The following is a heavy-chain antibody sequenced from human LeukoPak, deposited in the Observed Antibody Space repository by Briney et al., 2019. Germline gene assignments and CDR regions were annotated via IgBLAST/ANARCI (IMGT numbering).Heavy chain of an antibody. CDR2: VTGSGGST. CDR1: GLTFSDYA. CDR3: ASRYCSGGGCYNRYYFDN. V-gene: IGHV3-23*01. D-gene: IGHD2-15*01. Sequence: AGGSLRLSCAASGLTFSDYAMSWVRQARGKGLEWVSAVTGSGGSTYYTDSVKGRFTISRDNFKNILYLQMNNLRADDTALYYCASRYCSGGGCYNRYYFDNWGQGTLVTVSS. J-gene: IGHJ4*02.